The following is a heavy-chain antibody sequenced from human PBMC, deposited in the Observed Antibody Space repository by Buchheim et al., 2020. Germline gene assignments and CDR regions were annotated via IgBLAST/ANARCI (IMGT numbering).Heavy chain of an antibody. D-gene: IGHD3-22*01. J-gene: IGHJ5*02. V-gene: IGHV3-48*01. CDR2: ISSSSDKI. CDR3: ARSRSGGYNDH. Sequence: EVQLVESGGGLVQPGGSLRLSCAVSGFTFSDFSMNWVRQAPGKGLEWVSYISSSSDKIYQPDSVKRRFTISRDNGKSSLYLQLNSLRGEDTAVYYCARSRSGGYNDHWGQGT. CDR1: GFTFSDFS.